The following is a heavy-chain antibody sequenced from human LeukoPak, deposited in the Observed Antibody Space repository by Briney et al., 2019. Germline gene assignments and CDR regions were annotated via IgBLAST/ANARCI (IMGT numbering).Heavy chain of an antibody. CDR3: ARQEEGPDY. Sequence: SETLSLTCGVSGGLIGSSNWWSWVRQPPKKGLEWIGEIYHSGSTYYNPSLKSRVTISVDTSKNQFSLKLSSVTAADTAVYYCARQEEGPDYWGQGTLVTVSS. V-gene: IGHV4-4*02. CDR1: GGLIGSSNW. J-gene: IGHJ4*02. CDR2: IYHSGST.